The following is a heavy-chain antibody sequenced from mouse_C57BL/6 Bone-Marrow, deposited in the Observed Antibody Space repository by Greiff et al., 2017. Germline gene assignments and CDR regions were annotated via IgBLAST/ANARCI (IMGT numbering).Heavy chain of an antibody. D-gene: IGHD1-1*01. Sequence: VHLVESGAELARPGASVKLSCKASGYTFTSYGISWVKQRTGQGLEWIGEIYPRSGNTSYPEQFKGQAPLTADKASSTAYMELRSLTSEDSAVYFCARREGITTVVSTDYWGPGTTLTVSS. CDR3: ARREGITTVVSTDY. J-gene: IGHJ2*01. V-gene: IGHV1-81*01. CDR1: GYTFTSYG. CDR2: IYPRSGNT.